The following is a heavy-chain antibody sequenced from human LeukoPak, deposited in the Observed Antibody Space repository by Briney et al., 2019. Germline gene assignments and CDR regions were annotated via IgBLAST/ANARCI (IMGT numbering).Heavy chain of an antibody. J-gene: IGHJ5*02. D-gene: IGHD2-2*01. CDR1: GFTVSSNY. Sequence: PGGSLRLSGAAPGFTVSSNYMSWVGQAPGKGLEWVSVIYSGGSTYYADSVEGRFTISRDNSKNTVYLQMNSLRAEDTAVYYCARAGGVYCSSTSCYPNWFDPWGQGTLVTVSS. V-gene: IGHV3-66*01. CDR3: ARAGGVYCSSTSCYPNWFDP. CDR2: IYSGGST.